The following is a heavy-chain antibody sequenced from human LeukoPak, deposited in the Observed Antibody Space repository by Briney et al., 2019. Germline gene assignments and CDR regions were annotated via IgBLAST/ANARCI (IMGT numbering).Heavy chain of an antibody. CDR1: GFIFSDYR. Sequence: GGSLRLSCVAAGFIFSDYRVSWVRQAPGKGLEWVSYISSSSSTIYYADSVKGRFTISRDNAKNSLYLQMNSLRAEDTAVYYCARDHRVVTAIPGYYYYYGMDVWGQGTTVTVSS. CDR2: ISSSSSTI. D-gene: IGHD2-21*02. CDR3: ARDHRVVTAIPGYYYYYGMDV. V-gene: IGHV3-48*04. J-gene: IGHJ6*02.